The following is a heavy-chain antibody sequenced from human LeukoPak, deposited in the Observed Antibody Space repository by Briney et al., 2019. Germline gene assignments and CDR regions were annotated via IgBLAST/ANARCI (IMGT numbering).Heavy chain of an antibody. J-gene: IGHJ4*02. Sequence: SVKVSCKASGGTFSSYAISWVRQAPGQRLEWMGGIIPIFGTATYAQKFQGRVTITADESTSTAYMELSSLRSEDTAVYYCARGELLFLLDYWGQGTLVTVSS. CDR3: ARGELLFLLDY. D-gene: IGHD1-26*01. V-gene: IGHV1-69*01. CDR2: IIPIFGTA. CDR1: GGTFSSYA.